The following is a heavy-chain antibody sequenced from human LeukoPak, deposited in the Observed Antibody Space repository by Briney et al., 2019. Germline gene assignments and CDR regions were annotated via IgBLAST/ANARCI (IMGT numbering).Heavy chain of an antibody. J-gene: IGHJ3*02. CDR1: GGSISSSSYY. V-gene: IGHV4-39*07. Sequence: SETLSLTCTVSGGSISSSSYYWGWIRQPPGKGLEWIGSIYYSGSTYYNPSLKSRVTISVDTSKNQFSLKLSSVTAADTAVYYCARDIVFGGPYSYYAFDIWGQGTMVTVSS. CDR2: IYYSGST. D-gene: IGHD3-16*01. CDR3: ARDIVFGGPYSYYAFDI.